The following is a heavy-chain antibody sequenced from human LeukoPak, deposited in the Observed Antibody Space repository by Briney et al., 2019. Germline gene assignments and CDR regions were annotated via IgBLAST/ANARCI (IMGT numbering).Heavy chain of an antibody. J-gene: IGHJ4*02. Sequence: GGSLRLSCAASGFTFSSYTINWVRQAPGKGLEWVSSITGSSNSIYYADSVKGRFTISRDNAKNSLYMQMNNLRAEDTALYYCARYRGGDCFDFWGQGTLVTVSS. D-gene: IGHD2-21*01. V-gene: IGHV3-21*01. CDR1: GFTFSSYT. CDR2: ITGSSNSI. CDR3: ARYRGGDCFDF.